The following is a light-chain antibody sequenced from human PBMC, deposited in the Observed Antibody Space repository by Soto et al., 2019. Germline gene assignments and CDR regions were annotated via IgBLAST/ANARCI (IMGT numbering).Light chain of an antibody. Sequence: EMVMTQSPATLSVSPGERVTLSCRASQSVSGHLAWYQQKRGQAPRLLIYGASTRATGIPARFSGSGSGTEFTLTITGLQSEDFAVYYCQHYNNWPPWTFGQGTTVEI. CDR3: QHYNNWPPWT. J-gene: IGKJ1*01. V-gene: IGKV3-15*01. CDR1: QSVSGH. CDR2: GAS.